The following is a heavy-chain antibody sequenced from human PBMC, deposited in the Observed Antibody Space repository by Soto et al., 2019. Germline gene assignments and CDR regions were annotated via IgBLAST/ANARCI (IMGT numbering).Heavy chain of an antibody. Sequence: PSETLSLTCAVYGGSFSGYYWSWIRQPPGKGLEWIGEINHSGSTNYNPSLKSRVTISVDTSKNQFSLKLSSVTAADTAVYYCAGGLSIYSVVVPAAMVNWFDPWGQGTLVTVSS. D-gene: IGHD2-2*01. J-gene: IGHJ5*02. V-gene: IGHV4-34*01. CDR2: INHSGST. CDR3: AGGLSIYSVVVPAAMVNWFDP. CDR1: GGSFSGYY.